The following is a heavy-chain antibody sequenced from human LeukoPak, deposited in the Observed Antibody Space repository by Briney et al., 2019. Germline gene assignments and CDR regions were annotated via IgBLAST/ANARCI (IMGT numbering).Heavy chain of an antibody. CDR3: ARDLGERDL. CDR1: GGSISSYY. D-gene: IGHD3-3*01. V-gene: IGHV4-59*12. J-gene: IGHJ4*02. CDR2: IYYSGST. Sequence: SETLSLTCTVSGGSISSYYWSWIRQPPGKGLEWIGYIYYSGSTYYNPSLKSRGTISVDTSKNQFSLKLSSVTAADTAVYYCARDLGERDLWGQGTLVTVSS.